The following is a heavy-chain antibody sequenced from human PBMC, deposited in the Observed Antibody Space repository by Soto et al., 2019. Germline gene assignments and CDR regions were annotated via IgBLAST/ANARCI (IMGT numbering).Heavy chain of an antibody. J-gene: IGHJ2*01. CDR2: IYYSGST. Sequence: ASETLFLTCTVSGGSISSSSYYWGWIRQPPGKGLEWIGSIYYSGSTYYSPSLKSRVTISVDTSKNQFSLKLSSVTAADTAVYYCARLQGGSYFYWYFDLWGRGTLVTVSS. CDR3: ARLQGGSYFYWYFDL. D-gene: IGHD1-26*01. V-gene: IGHV4-39*01. CDR1: GGSISSSSYY.